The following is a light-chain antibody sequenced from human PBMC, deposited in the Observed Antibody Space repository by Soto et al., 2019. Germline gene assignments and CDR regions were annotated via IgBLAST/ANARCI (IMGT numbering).Light chain of an antibody. J-gene: IGKJ4*01. CDR3: QQFSSYPLT. CDR2: DAS. CDR1: QTVRNNY. V-gene: IGKV3-20*01. Sequence: EFVLTQSPGTLSLSPWERATLSCRASQTVRNNYLAWYQQKPGQAPRLLIYDASSRATGIPDRFSGGGSGTDFTLTISRLETEDFAVYYCQQFSSYPLTFGGGTKVDI.